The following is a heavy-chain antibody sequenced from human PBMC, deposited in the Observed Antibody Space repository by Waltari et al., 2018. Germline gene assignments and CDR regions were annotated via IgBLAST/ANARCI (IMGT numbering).Heavy chain of an antibody. J-gene: IGHJ6*02. CDR3: AREVVTAWTYYYGMDV. CDR2: IWYDGSNK. Sequence: QVQLVESGGGVVQPGRSLRLSCAASGFTFSSYGMHWVRQAPGKGLGWVAVIWYDGSNKYYADSVKGRFTISRDNSKNTLYLQMNSLRAEDTAVYYCAREVVTAWTYYYGMDVWGQGTTVTVSS. CDR1: GFTFSSYG. D-gene: IGHD2-21*02. V-gene: IGHV3-33*01.